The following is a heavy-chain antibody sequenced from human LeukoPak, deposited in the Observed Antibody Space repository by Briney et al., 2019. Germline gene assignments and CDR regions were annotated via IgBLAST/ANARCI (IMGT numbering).Heavy chain of an antibody. CDR2: IIPIFGTA. CDR3: ARDRVVRGVIKVVYYYYMDV. CDR1: GGTFSSYA. Sequence: SVKVSCKASGGTFSSYAISWVRQAPGQGLEWMGGIIPIFGTANYAQKFQGRVTITADKSTSTAYMELSSLRSEDTAVYYCARDRVVRGVIKVVYYYYMDVWGKGTTVTVSS. J-gene: IGHJ6*03. D-gene: IGHD3-10*01. V-gene: IGHV1-69*06.